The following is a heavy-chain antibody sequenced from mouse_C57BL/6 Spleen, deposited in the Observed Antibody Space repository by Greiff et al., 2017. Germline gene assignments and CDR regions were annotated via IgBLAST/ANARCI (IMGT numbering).Heavy chain of an antibody. CDR2: IYPRSGNT. J-gene: IGHJ1*03. CDR1: GYTFTSYG. CDR3: ARGPGSSHWYFDV. V-gene: IGHV1-81*01. Sequence: VKLVESGAELARPGASVKLSCKASGYTFTSYGISWVKQRTGQGLEWIGEIYPRSGNTYYNEKFKGKATLTADKSSSTAYMELRSLTSEDSAVYFCARGPGSSHWYFDVWGTGTTVTVSS. D-gene: IGHD1-1*01.